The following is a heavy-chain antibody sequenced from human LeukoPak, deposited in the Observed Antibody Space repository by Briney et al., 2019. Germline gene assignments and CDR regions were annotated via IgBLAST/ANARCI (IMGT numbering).Heavy chain of an antibody. CDR2: IYYTGNT. V-gene: IGHV4-30-4*07. CDR1: GGSISSGGYS. D-gene: IGHD3-22*01. J-gene: IGHJ4*02. Sequence: TLSLTCAVSGGSISSGGYSWSWIRQPPGKAMEFIAYIYYTGNTYFNPSLKSRVTISVDTSKNQFSLKLSSVTAADTALYYCARDLTDYYELDYWGQGTLVTVSS. CDR3: ARDLTDYYELDY.